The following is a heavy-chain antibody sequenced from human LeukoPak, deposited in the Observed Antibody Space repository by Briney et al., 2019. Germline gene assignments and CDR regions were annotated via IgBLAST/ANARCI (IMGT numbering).Heavy chain of an antibody. CDR3: AVGYCSSTSCPAMTPIDY. Sequence: WASVTVSCKASGYTFTGYYMHWVRQAPGQGLEWMGWINPNSGGTNYAQKFQGRVTMTRDTSISTAYMELSRLRSDDTAVYYCAVGYCSSTSCPAMTPIDYWGQGTLVTVSS. CDR1: GYTFTGYY. CDR2: INPNSGGT. V-gene: IGHV1-2*02. J-gene: IGHJ4*02. D-gene: IGHD2-2*03.